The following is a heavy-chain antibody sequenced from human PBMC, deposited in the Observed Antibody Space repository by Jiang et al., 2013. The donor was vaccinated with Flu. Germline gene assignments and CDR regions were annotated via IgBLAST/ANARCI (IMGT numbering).Heavy chain of an antibody. CDR1: DTPQRLL. CDR3: ARVQTGTGAFDI. Sequence: GPSVKVSCKLLDTPQRLLYTLGATGPGQGLEWMGWTNPDSGGTSYAQKFQDWVTMTRDTSINTAYMELSRLRSDDTAVYYCARVQTGTGAFDIWGQGTMVTVS. V-gene: IGHV1-2*04. CDR2: TNPDSGGT. D-gene: IGHD1-1*01. J-gene: IGHJ3*02.